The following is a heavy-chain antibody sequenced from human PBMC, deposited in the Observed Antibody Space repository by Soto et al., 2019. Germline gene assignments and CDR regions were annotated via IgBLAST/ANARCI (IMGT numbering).Heavy chain of an antibody. D-gene: IGHD3-9*01. J-gene: IGHJ4*02. Sequence: QVQLVESGGGVVQPGRSLRLSCAASGFTFSSYGMHWVRQAPGKGLEWVAVISYDGSNKYYADSVKGRFTISRDNSKNTLYVQINSLRAEDTAVYYCAKAWGAGLRYFDWLSDYWGQGTLVTVSS. CDR3: AKAWGAGLRYFDWLSDY. CDR2: ISYDGSNK. V-gene: IGHV3-30*18. CDR1: GFTFSSYG.